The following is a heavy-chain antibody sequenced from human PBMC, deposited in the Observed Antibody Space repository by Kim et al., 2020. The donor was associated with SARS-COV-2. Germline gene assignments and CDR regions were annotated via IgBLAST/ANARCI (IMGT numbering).Heavy chain of an antibody. Sequence: RFTISRDNAKNSLYLHMNSLRAEDTAVYYCARGGKDFWSGYGGRYSGMDVWGQGTTVTVSS. CDR3: ARGGKDFWSGYGGRYSGMDV. V-gene: IGHV3-11*06. D-gene: IGHD3-3*01. J-gene: IGHJ6*02.